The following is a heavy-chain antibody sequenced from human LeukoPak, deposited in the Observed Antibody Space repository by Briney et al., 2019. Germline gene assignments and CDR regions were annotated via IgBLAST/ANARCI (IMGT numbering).Heavy chain of an antibody. J-gene: IGHJ4*02. CDR2: IYTSGST. D-gene: IGHD1-7*01. V-gene: IGHV4-61*02. Sequence: SETLSLTCTVSGGSISSGSYYWSWLRQPAGKGLEWIGRIYTSGSTNYNPSLKSRVTISVDTSKNQFSLKLSSVTAADTAVYYCARDKGNYDYFDYWGQGTLVTVSS. CDR1: GGSISSGSYY. CDR3: ARDKGNYDYFDY.